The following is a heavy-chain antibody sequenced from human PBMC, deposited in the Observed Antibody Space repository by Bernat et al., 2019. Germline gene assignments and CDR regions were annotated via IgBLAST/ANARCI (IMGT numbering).Heavy chain of an antibody. CDR3: ARDVDYNFDY. J-gene: IGHJ4*02. CDR1: GFTFSDYW. V-gene: IGHV3-74*01. D-gene: IGHD4-11*01. CDR2: INSDGSST. Sequence: EVQLVESGGGLVQPGGSLRLSCAASGFTFSDYWMHWVRQAPGKGLVWVSHINSDGSSTTYADSVKGRFTISRDNAKNTLYLHMNSLRAEDTAVFYCARDVDYNFDYWGQGTMVTVS.